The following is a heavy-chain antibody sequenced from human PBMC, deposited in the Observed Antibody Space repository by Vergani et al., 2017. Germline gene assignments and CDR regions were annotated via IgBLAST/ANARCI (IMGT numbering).Heavy chain of an antibody. V-gene: IGHV4-39*07. Sequence: QLQLQESGPGLVKPSETLSLTCTVSGGSISSSSYYWGWIRQPPGKGLEWIGSIYYSGSTYYNPSLKSRVTISVDTSKNQFSLKLSSVTAADTAVYYCASVSSPQLPYYYYYMDVWGKGTTVTVSS. CDR1: GGSISSSSYY. CDR2: IYYSGST. D-gene: IGHD1-26*01. CDR3: ASVSSPQLPYYYYYMDV. J-gene: IGHJ6*03.